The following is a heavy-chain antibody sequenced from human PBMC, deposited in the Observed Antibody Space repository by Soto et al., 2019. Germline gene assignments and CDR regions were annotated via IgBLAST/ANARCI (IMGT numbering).Heavy chain of an antibody. Sequence: QVQLVQSGAEVKKPGASVKVSCKASGYTFTSYGISWVRQAPGQGLEWMGWISAYNGKTNYAQKLQGRVTMTTDTSTSTAYMELRSLRSDDTAVYYCARDFIYDFWSGPPPSYYYYGMDVWGQGTTVTVSS. D-gene: IGHD3-3*01. V-gene: IGHV1-18*01. J-gene: IGHJ6*02. CDR3: ARDFIYDFWSGPPPSYYYYGMDV. CDR2: ISAYNGKT. CDR1: GYTFTSYG.